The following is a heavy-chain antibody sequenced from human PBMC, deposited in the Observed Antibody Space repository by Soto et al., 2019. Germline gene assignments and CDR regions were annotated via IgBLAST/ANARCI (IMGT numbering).Heavy chain of an antibody. D-gene: IGHD6-19*01. Sequence: EVQLVESGGGLIQPGGSLTLSCAASGFIVSSNYMSWVRQAPGQGLEWVSVIYSGHSRIYYADSVKGRFTISRDNSKNTVYLHMNSLRADDTAMYYCAARVRSSGWYAYFDVWGQGALVTVSS. V-gene: IGHV3-53*01. CDR2: IYSGHSRI. CDR3: AARVRSSGWYAYFDV. CDR1: GFIVSSNY. J-gene: IGHJ4*02.